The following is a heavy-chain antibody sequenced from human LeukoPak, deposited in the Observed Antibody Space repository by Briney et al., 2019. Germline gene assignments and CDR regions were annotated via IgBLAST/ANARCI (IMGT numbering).Heavy chain of an antibody. V-gene: IGHV3-21*01. CDR1: GFTFSSYS. CDR3: ARVGIMITFGGVIDAFDI. CDR2: ISSSSSYI. Sequence: PGGSLRLSCAASGFTFSSYSMNWVRQAPGKGLEWVSSISSSSSYIYYADSVKGRFTISRDNAKNSLYLQMNSPRAEDTAVYYCARVGIMITFGGVIDAFDIWGQGTMVTVSS. J-gene: IGHJ3*02. D-gene: IGHD3-16*01.